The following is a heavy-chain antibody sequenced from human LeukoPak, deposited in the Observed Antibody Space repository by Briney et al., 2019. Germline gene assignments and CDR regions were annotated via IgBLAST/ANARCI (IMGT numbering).Heavy chain of an antibody. V-gene: IGHV1-69*02. CDR1: GGTFSSYT. CDR3: ARATSLTAAKGVFYYYYMDV. D-gene: IGHD2-2*01. CDR2: IIPILGIA. J-gene: IGHJ6*03. Sequence: SVKVSCKASGGTFSSYTISWVRQAPGQGLEWMGRIIPILGIANYAQKFQGRVTITADKSTSTAYMELSSLRSEDTAVYYCARATSLTAAKGVFYYYYMDVWGKGTTVTVSS.